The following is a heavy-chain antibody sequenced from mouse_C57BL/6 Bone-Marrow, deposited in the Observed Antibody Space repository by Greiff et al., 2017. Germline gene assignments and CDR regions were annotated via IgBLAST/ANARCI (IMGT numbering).Heavy chain of an antibody. Sequence: EVQLQQSGAELVRPGASVKLSCTASGFNIKDDYMHWVKQRPEQGLEWIGWIDPENGDTEYASKFQGKATITADTSSNTAYLQLNSLTSGDTAVYYCTNYYGSNGYFDVWGTGTTVTVSS. V-gene: IGHV14-4*01. D-gene: IGHD1-1*01. CDR3: TNYYGSNGYFDV. J-gene: IGHJ1*03. CDR2: IDPENGDT. CDR1: GFNIKDDY.